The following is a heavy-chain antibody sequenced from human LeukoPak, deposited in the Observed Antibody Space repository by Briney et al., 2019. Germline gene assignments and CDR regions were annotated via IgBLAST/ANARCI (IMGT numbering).Heavy chain of an antibody. CDR2: INHSGST. D-gene: IGHD2-15*01. CDR1: GGSFSGYY. J-gene: IGHJ4*02. Sequence: SETLSLTCAVYGGSFSGYYWSWIRQPPGKGLEWIGEINHSGSTNYNPSLKSRVTISVDTSKNQFSLKLSSVTAADTAVYYCARGYLGYCSGGSCSDFDYWGQGTLVTVSS. V-gene: IGHV4-34*01. CDR3: ARGYLGYCSGGSCSDFDY.